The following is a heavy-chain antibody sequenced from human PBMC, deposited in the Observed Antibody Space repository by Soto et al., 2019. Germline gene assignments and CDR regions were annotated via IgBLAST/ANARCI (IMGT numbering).Heavy chain of an antibody. CDR3: ARGASVAVAGTF. CDR2: ISSTSNII. D-gene: IGHD6-19*01. Sequence: PGGSLRLSCVASGFTFSLYSMNWVRQAPGKGLEWVSYISSTSNIIYYADSVKGRFTVSRDNAKNSLYLEMTSLRADDTGVYYCARGASVAVAGTFWGQGTPVTVSS. J-gene: IGHJ1*01. V-gene: IGHV3-48*01. CDR1: GFTFSLYS.